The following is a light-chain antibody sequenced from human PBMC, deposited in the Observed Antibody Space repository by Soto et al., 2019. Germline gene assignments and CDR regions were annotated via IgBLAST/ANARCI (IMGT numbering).Light chain of an antibody. CDR1: QSVSSN. J-gene: IGKJ2*01. CDR3: QQYGSSPRT. Sequence: EIVLTQSPGTLSLSPGERATLSCRASQSVSSNLAWYQQKPGQAPTLLIYGASSRATGIPDRFSGSGSGTDFTLTISRLEPEDFAVYYCQQYGSSPRTFGQGTKLEIK. CDR2: GAS. V-gene: IGKV3-20*01.